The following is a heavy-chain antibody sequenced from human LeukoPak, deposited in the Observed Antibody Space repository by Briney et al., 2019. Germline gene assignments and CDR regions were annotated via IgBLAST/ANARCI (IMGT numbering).Heavy chain of an antibody. CDR2: ISYDGSNK. CDR3: AGGRWGLGDY. V-gene: IGHV3-30*03. Sequence: PGGSLRLSCAASGFTFSSYGMHWVRQAPGKGLEWVAVISYDGSNKYYADPVKGRFTISRDNSKNTLYLQMNSLRAEDTAVYYCAGGRWGLGDYWGQGTLVTVSS. D-gene: IGHD3-16*01. CDR1: GFTFSSYG. J-gene: IGHJ4*02.